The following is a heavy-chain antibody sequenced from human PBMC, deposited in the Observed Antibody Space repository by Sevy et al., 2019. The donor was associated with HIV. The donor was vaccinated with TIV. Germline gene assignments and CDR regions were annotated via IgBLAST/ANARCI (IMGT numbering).Heavy chain of an antibody. CDR3: ARASSCGGDCYYLQY. CDR1: GDSFSGYT. Sequence: ASVKVSCKSSGDSFSGYTIIWVRQAPGQGLEWMGGNIPISGPAGPTNSAQNFQDRATITADISTHTAYMELSSLRSEDTALYFCARASSCGGDCYYLQYWGQGTLVTVSS. J-gene: IGHJ1*01. V-gene: IGHV1-69*06. D-gene: IGHD2-21*02. CDR2: NIPISGPAGPT.